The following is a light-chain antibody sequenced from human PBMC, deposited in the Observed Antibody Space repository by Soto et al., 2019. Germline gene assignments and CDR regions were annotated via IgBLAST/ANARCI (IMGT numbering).Light chain of an antibody. J-gene: IGKJ5*01. CDR3: QQSYSTPSIT. CDR2: AAS. V-gene: IGKV1-39*01. Sequence: DIQMTQSPSSLSASVGDRVTITCRASQSISSYLNWYQQKPGKAPKLLIYAASSLQSGVPSRFSGSSSGTDFTLTISSLQPEDFATYYCQQSYSTPSITFGQGTRLESK. CDR1: QSISSY.